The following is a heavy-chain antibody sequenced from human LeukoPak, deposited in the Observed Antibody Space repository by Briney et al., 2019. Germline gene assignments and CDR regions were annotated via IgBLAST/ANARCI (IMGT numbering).Heavy chain of an antibody. D-gene: IGHD6-19*01. CDR1: GFTFSSYE. CDR3: ARDLDSSGWFDY. CDR2: ISSSGSTI. J-gene: IGHJ4*02. V-gene: IGHV3-48*03. Sequence: GGSLRLSCAASGFTFSSYEMNWVRQAPGKGLEWVSYISSSGSTIYYADSVKGRFTTSRDNAKNSLYLQMNSLRAEDTAVYYCARDLDSSGWFDYWGQGTLVTVSS.